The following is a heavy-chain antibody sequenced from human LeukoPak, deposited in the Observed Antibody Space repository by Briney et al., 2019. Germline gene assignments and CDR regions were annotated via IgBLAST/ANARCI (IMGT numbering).Heavy chain of an antibody. CDR2: INAGNGNT. D-gene: IGHD4-17*01. V-gene: IGHV1-3*01. J-gene: IGHJ6*04. CDR3: ASDYGDHGYYYYGMDV. CDR1: GYTFTIYA. Sequence: ASVKVSFKASGYTFTIYAMHWVRQAPGQRLEWMGWINAGNGNTKYSQKFQGRVTITRDTSASTAYMELSSLRSEDTAVYYCASDYGDHGYYYYGMDVWGKGTTVTVSS.